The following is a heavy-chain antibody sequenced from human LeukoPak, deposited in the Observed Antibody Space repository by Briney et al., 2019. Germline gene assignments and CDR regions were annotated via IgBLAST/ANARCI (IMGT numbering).Heavy chain of an antibody. CDR2: ISAYNGNT. CDR1: GYTFTSYG. CDR3: ASSADYYDSSGYYPNWFDP. D-gene: IGHD3-22*01. J-gene: IGHJ5*02. Sequence: ASVKVSCKASGYTFTSYGISWVRQAPGQGLEWMGWISAYNGNTNYAQKLQGRVTMTTDTSTSTAYMELRSLRSDDTAVYYCASSADYYDSSGYYPNWFDPWGQGTLVTVSS. V-gene: IGHV1-18*01.